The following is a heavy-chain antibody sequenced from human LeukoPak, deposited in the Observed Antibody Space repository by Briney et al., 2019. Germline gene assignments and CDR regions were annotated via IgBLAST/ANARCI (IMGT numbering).Heavy chain of an antibody. D-gene: IGHD3-10*01. Sequence: PSETLSLTCTVSGGSITSYYWSWIRLPPGKALEWIGYIYYSGSTNYNPSLKSRVTISVDTSKNQFSLKLSSVTAADTAVYYCARQGYYNSGARALDYWGQGTLVTVSS. CDR2: IYYSGST. CDR1: GGSITSYY. V-gene: IGHV4-59*08. CDR3: ARQGYYNSGARALDY. J-gene: IGHJ4*02.